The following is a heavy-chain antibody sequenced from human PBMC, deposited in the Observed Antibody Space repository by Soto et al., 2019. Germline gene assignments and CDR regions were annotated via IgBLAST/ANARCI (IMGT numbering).Heavy chain of an antibody. J-gene: IGHJ6*02. CDR2: TYYRSKWYN. D-gene: IGHD5-12*01. CDR1: GDRVSSNSVA. CDR3: ARLFDSGYDLRPYYGMDV. V-gene: IGHV6-1*01. Sequence: KQSQTLSLTCAISGDRVSSNSVAWNWIRQSPSRGLEWLGRTYYRSKWYNDYAVSVKSRITINPDTSKNQFSLQLNSVTPEDTAVYYCARLFDSGYDLRPYYGMDVWGQGTTVTVSS.